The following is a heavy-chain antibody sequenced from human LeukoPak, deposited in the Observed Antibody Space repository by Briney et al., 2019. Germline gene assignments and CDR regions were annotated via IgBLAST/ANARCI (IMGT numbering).Heavy chain of an antibody. Sequence: GGSLRLSCAASGFTFSSYGMHWVRQAPGKGLEWVSSIFSRSESILYADSVKGRFTISRDNAKNLLYMQMDSLRVEDTAVYYCARDFFHSSESRPFDYWGQGILVTVSS. D-gene: IGHD3-22*01. CDR1: GFTFSSYG. V-gene: IGHV3-21*06. J-gene: IGHJ4*02. CDR2: IFSRSESI. CDR3: ARDFFHSSESRPFDY.